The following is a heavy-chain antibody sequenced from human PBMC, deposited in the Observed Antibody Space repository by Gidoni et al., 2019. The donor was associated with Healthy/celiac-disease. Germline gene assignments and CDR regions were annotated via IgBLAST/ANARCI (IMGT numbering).Heavy chain of an antibody. J-gene: IGHJ5*02. D-gene: IGHD4-17*01. Sequence: QLQLQESGPGLVKPSETLSLPCTVSGGSISSSSYYLGWIRQPPGKGLEWIGSIYYSGITYYNPSLKSRVTISVDTSKNQFSMKLSSVTAAETAVYYCARGDYGGNVKPWGQGTLVTVSS. V-gene: IGHV4-39*07. CDR3: ARGDYGGNVKP. CDR2: IYYSGIT. CDR1: GGSISSSSYY.